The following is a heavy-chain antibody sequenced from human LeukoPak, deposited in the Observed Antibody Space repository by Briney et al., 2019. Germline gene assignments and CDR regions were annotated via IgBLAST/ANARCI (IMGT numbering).Heavy chain of an antibody. J-gene: IGHJ6*03. D-gene: IGHD2-21*02. Sequence: GGSLRLSCAASGFTFSGSAMHWVRQASGKGLEWVGRIGGKAISYATVYAASLKGRFTISRDDSKNTAYPQMNSLKTEDTAVYYCTRVVTPYYYMDVWGKGASVTVSS. CDR1: GFTFSGSA. V-gene: IGHV3-73*01. CDR2: IGGKAISYAT. CDR3: TRVVTPYYYMDV.